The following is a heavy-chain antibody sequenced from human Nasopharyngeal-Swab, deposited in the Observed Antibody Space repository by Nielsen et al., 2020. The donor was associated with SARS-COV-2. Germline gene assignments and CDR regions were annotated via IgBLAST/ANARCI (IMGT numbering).Heavy chain of an antibody. V-gene: IGHV4-59*01. J-gene: IGHJ3*02. Sequence: WIRQPPGKGLEWIGYIYYSGSTNYNPSLKSRVTISVDTSKNQFSLKLSSVTAADTAVYYCARDQRSGWFDAFDIWGQGTMVTAS. CDR3: ARDQRSGWFDAFDI. D-gene: IGHD6-19*01. CDR2: IYYSGST.